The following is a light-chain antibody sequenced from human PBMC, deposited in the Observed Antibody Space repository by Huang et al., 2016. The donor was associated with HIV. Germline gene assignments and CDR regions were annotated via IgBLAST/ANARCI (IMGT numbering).Light chain of an antibody. Sequence: EIVLTQSPGTLSLSPGERATLSCRASQSVSSSYLAWYQQKPGQAPRHLIYGASSRATGIPDRFSGSGSGTDFSLTISRLEPEDFAVYYCQQFGTSRGITFGPGTKVDIK. V-gene: IGKV3-20*01. CDR1: QSVSSSY. CDR3: QQFGTSRGIT. J-gene: IGKJ3*01. CDR2: GAS.